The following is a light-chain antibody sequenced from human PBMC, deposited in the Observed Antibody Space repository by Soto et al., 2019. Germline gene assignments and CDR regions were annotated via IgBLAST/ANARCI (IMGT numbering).Light chain of an antibody. CDR2: AAS. V-gene: IGKV1-39*01. CDR3: QQSYSTPPWT. CDR1: QSISSY. J-gene: IGKJ1*01. Sequence: DIQMTQSPSSLSASVGDRVTITCRASQSISSYLNWYQQKPGKAPKLLIYAASSLQSGVPSRCSGSGSGTDFTLPISSLQPEDFATYYCQQSYSTPPWTFGQGTKVEIK.